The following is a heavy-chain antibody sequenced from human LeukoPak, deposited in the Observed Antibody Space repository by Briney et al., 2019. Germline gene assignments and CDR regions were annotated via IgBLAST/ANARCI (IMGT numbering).Heavy chain of an antibody. CDR3: ARSSGAEEDYYYYMDV. J-gene: IGHJ6*03. CDR2: IIPIFGTA. Sequence: SVKVSCKASGGTFSSYAISWVRQAPGQGLEWMGGIIPIFGTANYAQKFQGRVTITADKSTSTAYMELSSLRSEDTAVYYCARSSGAEEDYYYYMDVWGKGTTVTVSS. CDR1: GGTFSSYA. D-gene: IGHD3-3*01. V-gene: IGHV1-69*06.